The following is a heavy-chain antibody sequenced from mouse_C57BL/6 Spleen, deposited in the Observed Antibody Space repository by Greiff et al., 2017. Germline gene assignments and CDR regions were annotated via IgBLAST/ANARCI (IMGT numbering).Heavy chain of an antibody. V-gene: IGHV1-69*01. Sequence: QVQLQQPGAELVMPGASVKLSCKASGYTFTSYWMHWVKQRPGQGLEWIGEIDPSDSYTNYNQKFKGKSTLTVDKSSSTAYMQLSSLTSEDSAVYYCARGRYGSSSYAMDYWGQGTSVTGSS. CDR1: GYTFTSYW. D-gene: IGHD1-1*01. CDR3: ARGRYGSSSYAMDY. J-gene: IGHJ4*01. CDR2: IDPSDSYT.